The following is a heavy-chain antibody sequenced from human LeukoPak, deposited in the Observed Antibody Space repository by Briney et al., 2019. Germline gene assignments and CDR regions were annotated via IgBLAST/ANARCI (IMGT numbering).Heavy chain of an antibody. CDR2: INPNIGDT. Sequence: GASVKVSCKASGYSFTGYYMHWVRQAPGQGLEWMGLINPNIGDTNYAQKFQGRVTMTRDTSISTAYMELTRLRSDDTAVYYCAALRPHYSLWYFDYWGQGTLVTVSS. V-gene: IGHV1-2*02. J-gene: IGHJ4*02. CDR1: GYSFTGYY. D-gene: IGHD2-21*01. CDR3: AALRPHYSLWYFDY.